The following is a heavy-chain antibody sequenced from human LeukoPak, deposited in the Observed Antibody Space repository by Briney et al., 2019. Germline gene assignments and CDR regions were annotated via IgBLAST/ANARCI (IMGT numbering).Heavy chain of an antibody. CDR1: GYTFTSYY. Sequence: SVKVSCKASGYTFTSYYMHWVRQAPGQGLEWMGRIIPILGIANYAQKFQGRVTITADKSTSTAYMELSSLRSEDTAVYYCARVPEMATISPDYWGQGTLVTVSS. J-gene: IGHJ4*02. V-gene: IGHV1-69*04. CDR2: IIPILGIA. D-gene: IGHD5-24*01. CDR3: ARVPEMATISPDY.